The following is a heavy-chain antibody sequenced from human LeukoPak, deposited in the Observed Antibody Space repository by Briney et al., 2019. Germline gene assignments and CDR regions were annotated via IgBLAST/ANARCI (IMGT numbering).Heavy chain of an antibody. V-gene: IGHV1-8*01. CDR3: ARDNGGTAMAYYYYYYMDV. D-gene: IGHD5-18*01. CDR1: GYTFTSYD. Sequence: ASVKVSCKASGYTFTSYDINWVRQATGQGLEWMGWMNPNSGNTGYAQKFQGRVTMTRNTSISTAYMELSSLRSEDTAVYYCARDNGGTAMAYYYYYYMDVWGKGTTVTISS. CDR2: MNPNSGNT. J-gene: IGHJ6*03.